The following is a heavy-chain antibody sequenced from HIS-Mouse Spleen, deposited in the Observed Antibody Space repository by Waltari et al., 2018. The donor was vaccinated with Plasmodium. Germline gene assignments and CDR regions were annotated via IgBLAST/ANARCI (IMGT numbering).Heavy chain of an antibody. V-gene: IGHV3-74*01. CDR1: GFTFSSDW. CDR2: INSDGSST. Sequence: EVQLVESGGGLVQPGGSLRLSCAASGFTFSSDWMHWVRQAPGKGLGWVSRINSDGSSTSYADSVKGRFTISRDNAKNTLYLQMNSLRAEDTAVYYCARDKPSNYGYFDYWGQGTLVTVSS. CDR3: ARDKPSNYGYFDY. J-gene: IGHJ4*02. D-gene: IGHD4-4*01.